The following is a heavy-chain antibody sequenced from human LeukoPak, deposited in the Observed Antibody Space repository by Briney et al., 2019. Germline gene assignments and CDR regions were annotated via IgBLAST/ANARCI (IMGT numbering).Heavy chain of an antibody. D-gene: IGHD5-12*01. J-gene: IGHJ6*02. V-gene: IGHV4-59*01. CDR2: IYYSRST. CDR3: ARDLGVATILGDYYYGMDV. CDR1: GGSISSYY. Sequence: SETLSLTCTVSGGSISSYYWSWIRQPPGKGLEWIGYIYYSRSTNYNPSLKSRVTISVDTSKNQFSLKLSSVTAADTAVYYCARDLGVATILGDYYYGMDVWGQGTTVTVSS.